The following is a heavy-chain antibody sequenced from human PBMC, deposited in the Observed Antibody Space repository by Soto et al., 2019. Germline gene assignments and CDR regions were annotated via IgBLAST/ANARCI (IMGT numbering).Heavy chain of an antibody. Sequence: QLQLQESGPGLVKPSETLSLTCTVSGGTISSSRFYWGWVRQPPGKELEWIGAIYYSGSTYYPPSLKRRVTIPVDTSTNQFSLRLTSLTAADTAVYFCARQTGAFGYYFDYWGQGTLVTVSS. D-gene: IGHD3-16*01. CDR2: IYYSGST. V-gene: IGHV4-39*01. CDR3: ARQTGAFGYYFDY. J-gene: IGHJ4*02. CDR1: GGTISSSRFY.